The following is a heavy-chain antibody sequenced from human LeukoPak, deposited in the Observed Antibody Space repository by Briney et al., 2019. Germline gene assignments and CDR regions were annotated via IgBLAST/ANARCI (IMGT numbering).Heavy chain of an antibody. CDR1: GFSFSSYG. D-gene: IGHD2-21*02. V-gene: IGHV3-33*06. J-gene: IGHJ4*02. Sequence: PGGSLRLSCAASGFSFSSYGMHWVRQAPGKGLEWVAVIWYDGSNKYYADSVKGRFTISRDSSKNTLYLQMNSLRGEDRAVYYCAKDLLAYCGGDCYSMAFDYWGQGTLVTVSS. CDR3: AKDLLAYCGGDCYSMAFDY. CDR2: IWYDGSNK.